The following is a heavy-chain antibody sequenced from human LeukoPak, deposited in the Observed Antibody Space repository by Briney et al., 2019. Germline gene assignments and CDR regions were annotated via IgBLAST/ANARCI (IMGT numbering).Heavy chain of an antibody. D-gene: IGHD4-17*01. Sequence: GGSLRLSCAASGFTFSRYGMHWVRQAPGKGLEWVAVIWYDGSNKYYADSVKGRFTISRDNSKNTLYLQMNSLRAEDTAVYYCAFGYGDYGDAFDIWGQGTMVTVSS. V-gene: IGHV3-33*01. CDR1: GFTFSRYG. J-gene: IGHJ3*02. CDR2: IWYDGSNK. CDR3: AFGYGDYGDAFDI.